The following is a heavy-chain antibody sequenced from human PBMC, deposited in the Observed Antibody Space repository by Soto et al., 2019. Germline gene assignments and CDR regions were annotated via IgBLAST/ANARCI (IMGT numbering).Heavy chain of an antibody. Sequence: GGSLRLSCAASGFTFSSYSMNWVRQAPGKGLEWVSSISSSSSYIYYADSVKGRFTISRDNAKNSLYLQMNSLRAEDTAVYYCARDTVVVAATRYYYYGMDVWGQGTTVTVSS. CDR2: ISSSSSYI. V-gene: IGHV3-21*01. CDR3: ARDTVVVAATRYYYYGMDV. D-gene: IGHD2-15*01. CDR1: GFTFSSYS. J-gene: IGHJ6*02.